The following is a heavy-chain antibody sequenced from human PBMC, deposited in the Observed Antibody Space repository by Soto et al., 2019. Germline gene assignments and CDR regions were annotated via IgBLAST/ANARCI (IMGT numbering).Heavy chain of an antibody. CDR2: IYLDDSDL. D-gene: IGHD1-1*01. CDR3: ASRKRTSDAFDI. V-gene: IGHV5-51*01. Sequence: ASLKISCQASGYSFTPFWIGWVRQTPVKGLEWMGFIYLDDSDLRYSPSFQDQVTISADKSITTAYLQWSSLRASDTAMYYCASRKRTSDAFDIWGQGTMVTVSS. J-gene: IGHJ3*02. CDR1: GYSFTPFW.